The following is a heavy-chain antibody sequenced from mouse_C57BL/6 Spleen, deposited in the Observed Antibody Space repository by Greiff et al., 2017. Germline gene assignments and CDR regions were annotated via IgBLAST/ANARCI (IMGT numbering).Heavy chain of an antibody. CDR1: GYTFTSYW. CDR2: IDPNSGGT. J-gene: IGHJ2*01. D-gene: IGHD1-1*01. V-gene: IGHV1-72*01. CDR3: ARLVYYGSSYDY. Sequence: VQLQQPGAELVKPGASVKLSCKASGYTFTSYWMHWVKQRPGRGLEWIRRIDPNSGGTKYNEKFKSKATLTVDKPSSTAYMQLSSLTSEDAAVYYCARLVYYGSSYDYWGQGTTLTVSS.